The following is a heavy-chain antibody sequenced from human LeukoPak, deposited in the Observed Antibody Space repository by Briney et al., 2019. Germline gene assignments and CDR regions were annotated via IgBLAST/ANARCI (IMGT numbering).Heavy chain of an antibody. V-gene: IGHV1-8*01. CDR3: ASGVTYDFWSGYYTGIRWFDP. CDR2: MNPNSGNT. D-gene: IGHD3-3*01. J-gene: IGHJ5*02. Sequence: GASAKVSCKASGYTFTSYDINWVRQATGQGLEWMGWMNPNSGNTGYAQKLQGRVTMTRNTSISTAYMELSSLRSEDTAVYYCASGVTYDFWSGYYTGIRWFDPWGQGTLVTVSS. CDR1: GYTFTSYD.